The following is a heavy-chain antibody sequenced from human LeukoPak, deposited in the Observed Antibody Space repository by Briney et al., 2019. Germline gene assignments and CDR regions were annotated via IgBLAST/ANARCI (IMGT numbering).Heavy chain of an antibody. CDR2: XSGSGGST. Sequence: GGSLRLSCAASGFTFSSYAMSWVRQAPGKGLEWVXXXSGSGGSTYYADSVKGRFTISRDNSKNTLYLQMNSLRAEDTAVYYCAKDRGTMVRGVTIFDYWGQGTLVTVSS. CDR3: AKDRGTMVRGVTIFDY. J-gene: IGHJ4*02. D-gene: IGHD3-10*01. V-gene: IGHV3-23*01. CDR1: GFTFSSYA.